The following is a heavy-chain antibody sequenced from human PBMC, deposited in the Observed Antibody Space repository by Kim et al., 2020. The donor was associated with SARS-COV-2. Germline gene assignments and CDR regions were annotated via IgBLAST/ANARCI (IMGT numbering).Heavy chain of an antibody. CDR3: AKEVVPAAYYNGMDV. J-gene: IGHJ6*02. D-gene: IGHD2-2*01. CDR1: GFTFSSYG. V-gene: IGHV3-30*18. Sequence: GGSLRLSCAASGFTFSSYGMHWVRQAPGKGLEWVAVISYDGSNKYYADSVKGRFTISRDNSKNTLYLQMNSLRAEDTAVYYCAKEVVPAAYYNGMDVWGQGTTVTVSS. CDR2: ISYDGSNK.